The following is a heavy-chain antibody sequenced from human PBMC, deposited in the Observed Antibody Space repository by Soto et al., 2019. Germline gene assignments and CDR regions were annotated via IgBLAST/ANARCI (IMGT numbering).Heavy chain of an antibody. CDR2: ISYGGGTT. V-gene: IGHV3-21*01. CDR1: ELPFSNYA. CDR3: ARDPYVSEPPANDAFDI. D-gene: IGHD3-10*02. Sequence: GGSLRVSCAAAELPFSNYAMSWVRKAPGKGLEWVSAISYGGGTTYYADSLKGRFTISRDNAKNSLYLQMNSLRAEDTAVYYCARDPYVSEPPANDAFDIWGQGTMVTVSS. J-gene: IGHJ3*02.